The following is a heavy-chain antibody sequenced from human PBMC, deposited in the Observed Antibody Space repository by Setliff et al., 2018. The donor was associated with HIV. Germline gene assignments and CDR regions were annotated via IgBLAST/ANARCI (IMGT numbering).Heavy chain of an antibody. Sequence: KASETLSLTCTVSGDSISSVSYSWGWIRQPPGKGLEWIGYIYYSGTTNYNPSLKSRVTMSVDTSKNQFSLILTSATAADTAMYYCARGVPLLPPNFWGQGTLVTVSS. CDR1: GDSISSVSYS. V-gene: IGHV4-39*07. J-gene: IGHJ4*02. D-gene: IGHD2-15*01. CDR3: ARGVPLLPPNF. CDR2: IYYSGTT.